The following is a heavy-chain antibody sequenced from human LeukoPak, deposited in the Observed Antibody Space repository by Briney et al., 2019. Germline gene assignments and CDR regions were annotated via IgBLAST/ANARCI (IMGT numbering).Heavy chain of an antibody. J-gene: IGHJ4*02. V-gene: IGHV3-30*04. CDR2: ISYDGSNK. Sequence: PGRSLRLSCAASGFTFSSYAMHWVRQAPGKGLEWVAVISYDGSNKYYADSVKGRFTISRDNSKNTLYLQMNSLRAEDTAVYYCARELAGWLHNGFDYWGQGTLVTVSS. CDR3: ARELAGWLHNGFDY. CDR1: GFTFSSYA. D-gene: IGHD5-24*01.